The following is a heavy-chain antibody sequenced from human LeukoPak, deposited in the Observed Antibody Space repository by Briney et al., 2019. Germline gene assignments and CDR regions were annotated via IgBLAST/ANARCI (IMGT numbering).Heavy chain of an antibody. V-gene: IGHV3-21*04. D-gene: IGHD1-26*01. J-gene: IGHJ4*02. CDR2: ISSSSSYI. CDR3: AKGGKWDVTPFDY. CDR1: GFTFSNYS. Sequence: GGSLRLSCAASGFTFSNYSMNWVRQAPGKGLEWASSISSSSSYIYYADSVKGRFTISRDNSKNTLYLQVNSLRAEDTAVYYCAKGGKWDVTPFDYWGQGTLVTVSS.